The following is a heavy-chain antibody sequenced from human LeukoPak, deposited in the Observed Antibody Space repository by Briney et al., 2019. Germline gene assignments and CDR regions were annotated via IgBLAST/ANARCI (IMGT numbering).Heavy chain of an antibody. V-gene: IGHV1-24*01. J-gene: IGHJ4*02. CDR3: ATETGNFYFYS. CDR1: GYTLTELS. CDR2: FDPEDDEI. Sequence: ASGKVSCKVSGYTLTELSMHWVRQAPGKGLEWMGGFDPEDDEIIYAQRFQGRVTMTEDASTDTAYMELRSLRSEDTAVYYSATETGNFYFYSWGQGTLVTVSS. D-gene: IGHD1-7*01.